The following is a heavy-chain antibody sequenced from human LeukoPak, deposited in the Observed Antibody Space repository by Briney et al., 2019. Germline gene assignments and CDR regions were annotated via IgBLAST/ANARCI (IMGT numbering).Heavy chain of an antibody. CDR2: INHSGST. J-gene: IGHJ6*02. CDR1: GGSISSSSYY. Sequence: SETLSLTCTVSGGSISSSSYYWGWIRQPPGKGLEWIGEINHSGSTNYNPSLKSRVTISVDTSKNQFSLKLSSVTAAATAVYYCARSRIAAARYGMDVWGQGTTVTVSS. CDR3: ARSRIAAARYGMDV. D-gene: IGHD6-13*01. V-gene: IGHV4-39*07.